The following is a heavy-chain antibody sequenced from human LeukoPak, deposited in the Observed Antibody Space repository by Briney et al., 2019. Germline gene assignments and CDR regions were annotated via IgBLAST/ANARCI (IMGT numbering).Heavy chain of an antibody. CDR2: IKSKTDVGIK. V-gene: IGHV3-15*01. D-gene: IGHD1-1*01. CDR3: TIGRGELNWNSRGLPYYFDY. CDR1: GFTYNNAW. Sequence: GGSLTLSCAASGFTYNNAWMSWLGQAPGKELEWVGRIKSKTDVGIKDYEEPVKGRFTISRDDSKNTLYLQMNSLKTEDTAVYYCTIGRGELNWNSRGLPYYFDYWGQGTLVTASS. J-gene: IGHJ4*02.